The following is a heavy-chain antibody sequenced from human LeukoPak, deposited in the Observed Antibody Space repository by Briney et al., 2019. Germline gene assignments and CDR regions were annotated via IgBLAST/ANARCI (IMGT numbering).Heavy chain of an antibody. CDR2: ISAYNGNT. V-gene: IGHV1-18*01. CDR3: ARFGTKIQLRFLEWSLSLDI. Sequence: ASVKVSCKASGYTFTSYGISWVRQAPGQGLEWMGWISAYNGNTDYAQNLQGRDTMTTDTSTSTAYMELRSLRSDDTAVYYCARFGTKIQLRFLEWSLSLDIWGQGTMVTVSS. CDR1: GYTFTSYG. J-gene: IGHJ3*02. D-gene: IGHD3-3*01.